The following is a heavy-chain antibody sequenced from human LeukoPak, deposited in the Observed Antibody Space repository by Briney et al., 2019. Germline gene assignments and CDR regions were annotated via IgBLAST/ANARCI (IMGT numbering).Heavy chain of an antibody. CDR2: IKQDGSEK. V-gene: IGHV3-7*01. J-gene: IGHJ6*02. Sequence: GGSLRLSCAASGFTFSSYWMSWVRQAPGKGLEWVANIKQDGSEKYYVDSVKARFTISRDDAKESLYLQMNSLRAEDTAVYYCARNAWKSSDSGRGRMDVWGQGTSVTVSS. CDR1: GFTFSSYW. CDR3: ARNAWKSSDSGRGRMDV. D-gene: IGHD3-10*01.